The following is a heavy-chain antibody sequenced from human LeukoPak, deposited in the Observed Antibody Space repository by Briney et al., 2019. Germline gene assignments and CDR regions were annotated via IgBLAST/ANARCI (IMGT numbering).Heavy chain of an antibody. CDR1: GYTFTDYY. V-gene: IGHV1-2*02. CDR2: INPDTGDP. Sequence: GASVKVSCKASGYTFTDYYIHWVRQAPGQGLEWLGWINPDTGDPTYAQKFQGRVTMTRDTSISTTYMELNRLTSDDSAVYYCARDLPVDIPAYFDYWGQGTLVTVSS. CDR3: ARDLPVDIPAYFDY. D-gene: IGHD5-12*01. J-gene: IGHJ4*02.